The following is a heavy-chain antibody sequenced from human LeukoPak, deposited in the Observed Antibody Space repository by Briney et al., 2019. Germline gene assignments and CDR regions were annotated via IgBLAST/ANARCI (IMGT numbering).Heavy chain of an antibody. CDR2: ISGSGGST. CDR1: GFTFSSYA. CDR3: ANNRIAVAGTGAFDI. D-gene: IGHD6-19*01. Sequence: SGGSLRLSCAASGFTFSSYAMSWVRQAPGKGLEWVSAISGSGGSTDYADSVKGRFTISRDNSKNTLYLQMNSLRAEDTAVYYCANNRIAVAGTGAFDIWGQGTMVTVSS. V-gene: IGHV3-23*01. J-gene: IGHJ3*02.